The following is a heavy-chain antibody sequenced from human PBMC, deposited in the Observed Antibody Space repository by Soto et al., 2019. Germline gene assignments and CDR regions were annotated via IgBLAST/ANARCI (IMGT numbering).Heavy chain of an antibody. CDR3: AKDRCDDYGGIDY. D-gene: IGHD4-17*01. CDR2: ITGSGGRT. Sequence: GGSLRLSCAASGFTFSTYAMIWVRQAPGKGLEWVSVITGSGGRTYYADSVKGRFTISSDTSKKTLFLQMNSLRAEDTAVYYCAKDRCDDYGGIDYWGQGSMVTVSS. J-gene: IGHJ4*02. V-gene: IGHV3-23*01. CDR1: GFTFSTYA.